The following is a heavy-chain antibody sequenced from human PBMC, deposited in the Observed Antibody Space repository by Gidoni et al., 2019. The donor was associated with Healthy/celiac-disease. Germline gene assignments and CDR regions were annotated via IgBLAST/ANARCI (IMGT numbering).Heavy chain of an antibody. CDR3: AKGSAARPWSY. D-gene: IGHD6-6*01. Sequence: EVQLLESGGGLVQPGGSLRLSCAASGFTFSSYAMSWVSQAPGKGLEWVSAISGSGGSTYYADSVKGRFTISRDNSKNTMYLQMNSLRAEDTAVYYCAKGSAARPWSYWGQGTLVTVSS. CDR1: GFTFSSYA. CDR2: ISGSGGST. J-gene: IGHJ4*02. V-gene: IGHV3-23*01.